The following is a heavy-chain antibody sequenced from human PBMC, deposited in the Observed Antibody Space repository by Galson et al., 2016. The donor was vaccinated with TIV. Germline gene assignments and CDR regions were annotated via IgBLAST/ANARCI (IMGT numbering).Heavy chain of an antibody. Sequence: CAISGDSVSSDSAAWNWVRQSPSRGLEWLGRTYYRSRWYYDYKVSVKSRITINPDTSKNQFSLQLNSETPEDTAVYYCTRAAGKNGASCYATGETFDIWGQGTMVTVSS. CDR2: TYYRSRWYY. CDR3: TRAAGKNGASCYATGETFDI. J-gene: IGHJ3*02. CDR1: GDSVSSDSAA. D-gene: IGHD2-2*01. V-gene: IGHV6-1*01.